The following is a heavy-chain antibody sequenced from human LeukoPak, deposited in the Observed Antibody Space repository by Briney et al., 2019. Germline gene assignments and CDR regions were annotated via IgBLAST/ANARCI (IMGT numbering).Heavy chain of an antibody. Sequence: GASVKVSCKASGYTFTSYDMNWVRQATGQGLEWMGWMNPNSGNTGYAQKFQGRVTMTRNTSISTAYMELSSLRSEDTAVYYCARSNEEVTPFDYWGQGTLVTVSS. D-gene: IGHD4-23*01. V-gene: IGHV1-8*01. CDR1: GYTFTSYD. CDR3: ARSNEEVTPFDY. J-gene: IGHJ4*02. CDR2: MNPNSGNT.